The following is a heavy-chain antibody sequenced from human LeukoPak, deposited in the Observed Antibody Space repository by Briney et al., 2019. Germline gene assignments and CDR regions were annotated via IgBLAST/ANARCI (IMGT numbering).Heavy chain of an antibody. J-gene: IGHJ4*02. Sequence: GGSLRLSCAASGFTFDDHGMNWVRQAPGKGLEWVSAISGSGGSTYYADSVKGRFTISRDNSKNTLYLQMNSLRAEDTAVYYCAKENGYDFWSGYVGIPFDYWGQGTLVTVSS. CDR1: GFTFDDHG. V-gene: IGHV3-23*01. CDR3: AKENGYDFWSGYVGIPFDY. CDR2: ISGSGGST. D-gene: IGHD3-3*01.